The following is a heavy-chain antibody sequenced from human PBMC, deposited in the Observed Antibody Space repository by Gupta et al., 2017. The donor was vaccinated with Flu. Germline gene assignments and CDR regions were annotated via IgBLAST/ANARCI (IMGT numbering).Heavy chain of an antibody. CDR3: ARERHCSTASCYRWFDP. D-gene: IGHD2-2*02. CDR2: INPHSGTT. V-gene: IGHV1-2*06. Sequence: QVQLVQSGAEVKEPGASVKVSCQASGYTFDAYYIHWVRQAPGQGLEWVGRINPHSGTTNYQQKFQGRLTVTMDASISTAYMDLSRLRSDDTAVYYCARERHCSTASCYRWFDPWGQGTRVTVSA. CDR1: GYTFDAYY. J-gene: IGHJ5*02.